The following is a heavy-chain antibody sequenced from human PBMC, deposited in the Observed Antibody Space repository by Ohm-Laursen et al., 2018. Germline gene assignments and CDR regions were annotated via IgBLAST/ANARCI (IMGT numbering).Heavy chain of an antibody. CDR2: ISSSSSAI. Sequence: SLRLSCAASGFTFSSYGMNWIRQAPGKGLEWVSYISSSSSAIYYADSVKGRFTISRDNAKNSLYLQMNSLRAEDTAVYYCARELPGPRWYYDFWSAYNTTVNWFDPWGQGTLVTVSS. D-gene: IGHD3-3*01. CDR3: ARELPGPRWYYDFWSAYNTTVNWFDP. J-gene: IGHJ5*02. V-gene: IGHV3-48*01. CDR1: GFTFSSYG.